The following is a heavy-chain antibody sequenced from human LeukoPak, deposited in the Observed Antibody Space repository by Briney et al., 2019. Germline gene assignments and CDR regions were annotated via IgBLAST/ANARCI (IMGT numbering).Heavy chain of an antibody. J-gene: IGHJ4*02. CDR3: ARGQHYYDSSGYYPLTLYY. D-gene: IGHD3-22*01. CDR2: IYYSGST. Sequence: PSETLSLTCTVSGGSISSYYWSWIRQPPGKGLEWIGYIYYSGSTNYNPSLKSRVTISVDTSKNQFSPKLSSVTAADTAVYYCARGQHYYDSSGYYPLTLYYWGQGTLVTVSS. V-gene: IGHV4-59*01. CDR1: GGSISSYY.